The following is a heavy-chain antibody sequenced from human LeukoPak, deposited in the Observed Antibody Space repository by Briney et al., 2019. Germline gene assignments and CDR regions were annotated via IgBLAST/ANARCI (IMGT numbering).Heavy chain of an antibody. Sequence: GGSLRLSCAASGFAFTSYAMSWVRQAPGKGLEWVSGITNSGGNTYYADSVKGRFTISRDNSKSTLYLQMNSLRAEDTAVFYCAKGGQTDRFDYWGQGALVTVSS. CDR3: AKGGQTDRFDY. J-gene: IGHJ4*02. V-gene: IGHV3-23*01. CDR2: ITNSGGNT. CDR1: GFAFTSYA. D-gene: IGHD5-12*01.